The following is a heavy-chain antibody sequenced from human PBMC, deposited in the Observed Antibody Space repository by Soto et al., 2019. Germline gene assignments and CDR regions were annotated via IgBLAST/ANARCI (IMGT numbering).Heavy chain of an antibody. Sequence: PGGSLRLSCAASGFTFSDYYMSWIRQAPGKGXEWVSYISSSGSTIYYADSVKGRFTISRDNAKNSLYLQMNSLRAEDTAVYYCARGLSCISTSCHVGPVDVWGQGTTVTVSS. CDR2: ISSSGSTI. V-gene: IGHV3-11*01. CDR1: GFTFSDYY. J-gene: IGHJ6*02. CDR3: ARGLSCISTSCHVGPVDV. D-gene: IGHD2-2*01.